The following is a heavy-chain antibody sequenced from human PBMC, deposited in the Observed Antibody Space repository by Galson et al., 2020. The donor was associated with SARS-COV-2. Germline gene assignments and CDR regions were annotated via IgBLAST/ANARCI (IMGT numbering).Heavy chain of an antibody. CDR1: GGSISSNDYY. V-gene: IGHV4-30-4*08. J-gene: IGHJ4*02. CDR2: IFYNGNT. CDR3: ARDHCSGRSCYFDY. D-gene: IGHD2-15*01. Sequence: SETLSLTCTVYGGSISSNDYYWSWIRQPPGKGLEWIGYIFYNGNTYYNPSPKSRVAISVDTSKNQFSLRLRSMTAADTAVYYCARDHCSGRSCYFDYWGQGTLVTVSS.